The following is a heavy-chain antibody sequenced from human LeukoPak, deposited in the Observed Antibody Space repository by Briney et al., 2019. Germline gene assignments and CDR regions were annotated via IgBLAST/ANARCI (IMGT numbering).Heavy chain of an antibody. CDR2: IKQDGSEK. CDR3: ARDSGYYFDY. Sequence: QSGGSLRLSCAASGFTFSNNWMTWVRQAPGKGLEWVANIKQDGSEKYYVDSVKGRFTISRDNAKNSLYLQMNSLRAEDTAVYYCARDSGYYFDYWGQGTLVTVSS. V-gene: IGHV3-7*03. J-gene: IGHJ4*02. CDR1: GFTFSNNW. D-gene: IGHD3-10*01.